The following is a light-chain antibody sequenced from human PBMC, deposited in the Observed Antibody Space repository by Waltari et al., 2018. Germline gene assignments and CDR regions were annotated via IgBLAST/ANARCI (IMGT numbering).Light chain of an antibody. Sequence: SYELTQAPSVSVSPGPTATISCSGDVLPHQYAYWYPQNPGQAPVVVLYKDTQRPSGIRERFSGSSSGTTVTLTISGVQAEDEADYYCQSIDSIVVFGGGTKLTV. CDR3: QSIDSIVV. V-gene: IGLV3-25*03. CDR2: KDT. CDR1: VLPHQY. J-gene: IGLJ2*01.